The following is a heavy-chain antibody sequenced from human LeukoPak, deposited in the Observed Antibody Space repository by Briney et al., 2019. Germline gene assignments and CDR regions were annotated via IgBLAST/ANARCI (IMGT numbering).Heavy chain of an antibody. CDR3: ARGGYSYGFRASYYYYYGMDV. CDR2: TYYRSKWYN. V-gene: IGHV6-1*01. Sequence: SQTLSLTCAISGDSVSSNSAAWNWIRQSPSRGLEWLGRTYYRSKWYNDYAVSVKSRITINPDTSKNQFSLQLNSVTPQDTAVYYCARGGYSYGFRASYYYYYGMDVWGQGTTVTVSS. D-gene: IGHD5-18*01. CDR1: GDSVSSNSAA. J-gene: IGHJ6*02.